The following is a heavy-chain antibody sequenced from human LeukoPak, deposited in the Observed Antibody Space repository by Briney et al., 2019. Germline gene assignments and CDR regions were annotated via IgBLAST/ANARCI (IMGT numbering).Heavy chain of an antibody. Sequence: ASVKVSCKASGYTFTSYGISWVRQAPGQGLEWMGWISAYNGNTNYAQKLQGRVTMTTDTSTSTAYMELRSLGSDDTAVYYCARVSDGYDFYYYYGMDVWGQGTTVTVSS. CDR2: ISAYNGNT. V-gene: IGHV1-18*01. CDR3: ARVSDGYDFYYYYGMDV. CDR1: GYTFTSYG. J-gene: IGHJ6*02. D-gene: IGHD5-24*01.